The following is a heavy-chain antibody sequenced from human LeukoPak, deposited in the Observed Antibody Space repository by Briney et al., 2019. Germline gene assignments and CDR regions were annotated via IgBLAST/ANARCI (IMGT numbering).Heavy chain of an antibody. Sequence: WGSLRLSCVVSGFTFSSYGMHWVRQAPGKGLEWGAVISYDRGNKYYADSVKGRFTLSRDNSKNTLYLQMNSLSAEDTAVYYCAKRGYYYDSSGYYSRTHFDYWGQGTLVTV. V-gene: IGHV3-30*18. J-gene: IGHJ4*02. CDR1: GFTFSSYG. CDR2: ISYDRGNK. CDR3: AKRGYYYDSSGYYSRTHFDY. D-gene: IGHD3-22*01.